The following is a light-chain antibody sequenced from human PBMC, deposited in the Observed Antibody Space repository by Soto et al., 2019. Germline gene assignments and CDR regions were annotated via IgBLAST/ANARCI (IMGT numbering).Light chain of an antibody. V-gene: IGLV1-40*01. CDR3: QSYDSSLSRV. Sequence: QSVLTQPPSVSGAPGQRVTISCTGSSSNIGAGYDVHWYQQLPGTAPKLLIYGNSNRPSGVPDRFSGSKSGTSASLAITGHQAEDEADYYCQSYDSSLSRVIGGGTKLTVL. J-gene: IGLJ2*01. CDR2: GNS. CDR1: SSNIGAGYD.